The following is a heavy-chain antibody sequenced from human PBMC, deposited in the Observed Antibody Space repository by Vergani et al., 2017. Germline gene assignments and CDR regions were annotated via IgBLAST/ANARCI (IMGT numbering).Heavy chain of an antibody. CDR1: GYSLSDHY. V-gene: IGHV1-2*02. CDR2: LDPHTGDT. J-gene: IGHJ5*02. CDR3: ARNRGRGGSYSVSWFDP. Sequence: QVQLVQSGAEVRKPGASVKVSCKASGYSLSDHYIHWVRQAPGQGFEWMGRLDPHTGDTKYAEKFQGRAILTRYRSISTAYMELISLISDDTAVYYCARNRGRGGSYSVSWFDPWGQGTQVTVAS. D-gene: IGHD3-10*01.